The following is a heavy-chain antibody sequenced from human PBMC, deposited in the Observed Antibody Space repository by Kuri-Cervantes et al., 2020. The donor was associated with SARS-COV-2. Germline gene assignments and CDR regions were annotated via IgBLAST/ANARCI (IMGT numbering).Heavy chain of an antibody. D-gene: IGHD3-9*01. CDR2: IYHRGST. V-gene: IGHV4-38-2*01. CDR1: GYSISSRYY. J-gene: IGHJ5*02. Sequence: SETLSLTCAVSGYSISSRYYWAWIRQSPGKGLEWIGTIYHRGSTYYNPSLKSRLTISVDTSKNQFSLKLTSMTAADTAVYYCARGRLYYDILTGYYTASWFDPWGQGTLVTVSS. CDR3: ARGRLYYDILTGYYTASWFDP.